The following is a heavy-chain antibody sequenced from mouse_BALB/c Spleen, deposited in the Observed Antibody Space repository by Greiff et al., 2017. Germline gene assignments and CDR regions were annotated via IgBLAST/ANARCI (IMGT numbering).Heavy chain of an antibody. CDR3: ARQELGRFAY. J-gene: IGHJ3*01. Sequence: EVQRVESGGGLVQPGGSLKLSCAASGFTFSSYTMSWVRQTPEKRLEWVAYISNGGGSTYYPDTVKGRFTISRDNAKNTLYLQMSSLKSEDTAMYYCARQELGRFAYWGQGTLVTVSA. D-gene: IGHD4-1*01. V-gene: IGHV5-12-2*01. CDR2: ISNGGGST. CDR1: GFTFSSYT.